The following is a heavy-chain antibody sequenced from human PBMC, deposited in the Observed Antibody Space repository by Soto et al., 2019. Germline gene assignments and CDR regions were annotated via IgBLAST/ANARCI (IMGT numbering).Heavy chain of an antibody. V-gene: IGHV4-34*01. CDR3: ARGRVGATHWNWFDP. CDR2: IDHSGST. J-gene: IGHJ5*02. CDR1: GGSFSDYY. D-gene: IGHD1-26*01. Sequence: PSETLSLTCGVSGGSFSDYYWSWIRQPPGKGLEWIGEIDHSGSTNYNPSLKSRVTISVDTSKNQFSLKLSSVTAADTAVYYCARGRVGATHWNWFDPWGQGTLVTVS.